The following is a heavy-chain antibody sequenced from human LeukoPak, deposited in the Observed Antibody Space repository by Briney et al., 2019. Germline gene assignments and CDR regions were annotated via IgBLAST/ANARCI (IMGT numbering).Heavy chain of an antibody. CDR3: ARDPPGDCSSTSCYGNY. CDR2: ISSSSSTI. Sequence: GGSLRLSCAASGFTFSSYSMKWVRQAPGEGLEWVSYISSSSSTIYYADSVKGRFTISRDNAKNSLYLQMNSLRAEDTAVYYCARDPPGDCSSTSCYGNYWGQGTLVTVSS. CDR1: GFTFSSYS. D-gene: IGHD2-2*01. J-gene: IGHJ4*02. V-gene: IGHV3-48*01.